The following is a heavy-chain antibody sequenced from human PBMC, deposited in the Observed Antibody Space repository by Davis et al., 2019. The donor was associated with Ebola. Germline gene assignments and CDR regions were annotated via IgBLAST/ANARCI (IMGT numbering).Heavy chain of an antibody. D-gene: IGHD2-15*01. CDR3: ASLRGGVVVVAATLVPNWFDP. V-gene: IGHV3-7*01. CDR1: GFTFTNYW. Sequence: GGSLRLSCAASGFTFTNYWMTWVRQAPGKGLEWVANINQDGSEKYYVDSVKGRFIISRDNAKNSLYLQMNSLRAEDTAVYYCASLRGGVVVVAATLVPNWFDPWGQGTLVTVSS. CDR2: INQDGSEK. J-gene: IGHJ5*02.